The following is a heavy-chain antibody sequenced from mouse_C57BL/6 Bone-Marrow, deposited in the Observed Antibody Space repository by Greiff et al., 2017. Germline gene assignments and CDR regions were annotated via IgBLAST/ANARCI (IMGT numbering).Heavy chain of an antibody. CDR3: VVTTPHYYAMDY. CDR1: GYTFTDYY. V-gene: IGHV1-19*01. CDR2: INPYNGGT. D-gene: IGHD2-2*01. J-gene: IGHJ4*01. Sequence: EVQLQQSGPVLVKPGASVKMSCKASGYTFTDYYMNWVKQSHGKSLEWIGVINPYNGGTSYNQKFKGKATLTVDKSSSTAYMELNSLTSEDSAVYYCVVTTPHYYAMDYWGQGTSVTVSS.